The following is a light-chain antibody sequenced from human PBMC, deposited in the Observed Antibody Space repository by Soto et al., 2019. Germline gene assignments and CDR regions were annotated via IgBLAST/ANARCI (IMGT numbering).Light chain of an antibody. V-gene: IGLV1-44*01. Sequence: QSVLTQPPSVSGTPGQTVTISCSGSSSNIGSKSVQWYQQLPETAPKLLIYSNNQRPSGVPDRSSGSKSGTSASLAISGLQSADEAHYYCGAWDDTLNVLVFGGGTQLTVL. CDR2: SNN. CDR3: GAWDDTLNVLV. J-gene: IGLJ2*01. CDR1: SSNIGSKS.